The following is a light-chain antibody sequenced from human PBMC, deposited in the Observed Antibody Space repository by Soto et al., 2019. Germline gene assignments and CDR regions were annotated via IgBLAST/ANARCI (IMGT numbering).Light chain of an antibody. CDR1: ERINTY. CDR2: AAS. J-gene: IGKJ4*01. Sequence: DIQMTQSPSSVSASLGDRVTITCRASERINTYLAWYQQQPGKAPKLLIYAASSLQSGVPSRFSGSGSGTEFTLTISNLQPEDFATYYCQQANSPPLTFGGGTKVEIK. V-gene: IGKV1-12*01. CDR3: QQANSPPLT.